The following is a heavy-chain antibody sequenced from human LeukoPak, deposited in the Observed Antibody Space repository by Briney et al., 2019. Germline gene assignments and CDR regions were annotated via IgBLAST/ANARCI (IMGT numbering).Heavy chain of an antibody. CDR2: INHSGSP. CDR3: ARRKWLRLRGVFDY. D-gene: IGHD5-12*01. V-gene: IGHV4-34*01. J-gene: IGHJ4*02. CDR1: GGSFSGYY. Sequence: SETLSLTCAVYGGSFSGYYWSWIRQPPGKGLEWIGEINHSGSPNYNPSLKSRVTISVDTSKNQFSLKLSSVTAADTAVYYCARRKWLRLRGVFDYWGQGTLVTVSS.